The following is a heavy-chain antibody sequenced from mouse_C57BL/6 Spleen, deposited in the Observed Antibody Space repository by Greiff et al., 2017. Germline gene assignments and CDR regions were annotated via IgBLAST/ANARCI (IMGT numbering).Heavy chain of an antibody. CDR2: FHPGNGDT. J-gene: IGHJ2*01. V-gene: IGHV1-47*01. D-gene: IGHD2-5*01. CDR1: GYTFTTYS. CDR3: ARRGIYSNYDY. Sequence: VQLQESGAELVKPGASVKMSCKASGYTFTTYSIEWVKQNPGKGLEWIGNFHPGNGDTNYNEKFKGKAKLTVEKSSSTAYLELSRLTSEDSAVYYCARRGIYSNYDYWGQGTTLTVSS.